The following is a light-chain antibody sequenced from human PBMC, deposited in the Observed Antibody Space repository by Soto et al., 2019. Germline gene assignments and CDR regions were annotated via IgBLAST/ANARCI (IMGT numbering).Light chain of an antibody. Sequence: DIQLTQSPSSLSASVGDRVTITCRASPSISSRLAWYQHKPGKAPKLLIYKASSLESGVPSRFSGSGSGTEFTLTISTLQPEDFASYYCLQYNSHSWTFGQETKVEVK. CDR2: KAS. CDR3: LQYNSHSWT. V-gene: IGKV1-5*03. J-gene: IGKJ1*01. CDR1: PSISSR.